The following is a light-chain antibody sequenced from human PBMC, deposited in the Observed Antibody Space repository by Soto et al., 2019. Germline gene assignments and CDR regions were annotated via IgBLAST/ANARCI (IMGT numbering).Light chain of an antibody. CDR2: DVS. V-gene: IGLV2-14*01. Sequence: QSVLTQPASVSGSPGQSITISCTGTSSDVGGYNYVSWYQQHPGKAPKLMIYDVSNRPSGVSNRFSGSKSVNTASLTISGLXXXXXADYYCSSYTSSSTNVFGTGTKVT. J-gene: IGLJ1*01. CDR3: SSYTSSSTNV. CDR1: SSDVGGYNY.